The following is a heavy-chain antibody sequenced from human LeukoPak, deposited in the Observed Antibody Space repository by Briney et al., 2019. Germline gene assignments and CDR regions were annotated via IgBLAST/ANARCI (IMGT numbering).Heavy chain of an antibody. Sequence: GGSLRLSCAASGFTFSSYSMNWVRQAPGKGLEWVSSISSSSSYIYYADSVKGRFTISRDNAKNSLYLQMNSLRAEDTAVYYCAREESRRIAARHHYYYYMDVWGKGTTVTVSS. CDR1: GFTFSSYS. CDR2: ISSSSSYI. V-gene: IGHV3-21*01. CDR3: AREESRRIAARHHYYYYMDV. D-gene: IGHD6-6*01. J-gene: IGHJ6*03.